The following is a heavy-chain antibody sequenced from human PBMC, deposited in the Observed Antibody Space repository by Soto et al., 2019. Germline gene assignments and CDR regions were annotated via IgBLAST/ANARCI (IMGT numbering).Heavy chain of an antibody. J-gene: IGHJ4*02. D-gene: IGHD4-17*01. V-gene: IGHV3-74*01. CDR2: INRDGSGT. CDR1: GFTFSNYW. CDR3: AREIMTTVAIDY. Sequence: GGSLRLSCAASGFTFSNYWMHWVRQAPGKGLVWVSRINRDGSGTSYADSVKGRFTISRDNAKNTLFLQMSSLRAEDTAVYYCAREIMTTVAIDYWGQGTLGTVSS.